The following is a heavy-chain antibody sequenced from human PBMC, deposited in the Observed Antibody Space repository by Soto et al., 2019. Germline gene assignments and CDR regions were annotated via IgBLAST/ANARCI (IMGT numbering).Heavy chain of an antibody. CDR3: ARLGDYGDYGTRLTLMDV. Sequence: PGESLKISCKGSGYSFTSYWIGWVRQMPGKGLEWMGIIYPGDSDTRYSPSFQGQVTISADKSISTAYLQWSSLKASDTAMYYCARLGDYGDYGTRLTLMDVWGQGTTVTVSS. CDR1: GYSFTSYW. D-gene: IGHD4-17*01. J-gene: IGHJ6*02. CDR2: IYPGDSDT. V-gene: IGHV5-51*01.